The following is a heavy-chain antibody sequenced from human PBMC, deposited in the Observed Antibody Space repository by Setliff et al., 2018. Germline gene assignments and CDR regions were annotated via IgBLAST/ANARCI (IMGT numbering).Heavy chain of an antibody. CDR2: ISGHNGDT. CDR3: ARADYSSSLHYFDC. D-gene: IGHD6-13*01. CDR1: GYPFTNYG. Sequence: ASVKVSCKTSGYPFTNYGLSWVRQAPGQGLKWMGWISGHNGDTKLAQNFQGRVTVTTDTFTNTGYMELRSLRSDDTAFYYCARADYSSSLHYFDCWGQGTLVTVS. J-gene: IGHJ4*02. V-gene: IGHV1-18*01.